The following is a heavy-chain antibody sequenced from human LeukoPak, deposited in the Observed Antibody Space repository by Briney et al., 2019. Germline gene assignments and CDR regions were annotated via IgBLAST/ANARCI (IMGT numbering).Heavy chain of an antibody. CDR1: GGSISSNNYY. CDR2: IYYSGS. J-gene: IGHJ4*02. V-gene: IGHV4-39*07. CDR3: ARFDY. Sequence: PSETLSLTCTVSGGSISSNNYYWGWIRQPPGKGLEWIGSIYYSGSNYNPSLKSRVIISVETSKNQFSLKLSSVTAADTAVYYCARFDYWGQGTLVTVSS.